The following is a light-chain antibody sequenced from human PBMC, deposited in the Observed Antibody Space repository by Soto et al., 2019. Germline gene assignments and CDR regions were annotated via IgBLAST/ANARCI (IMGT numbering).Light chain of an antibody. CDR1: SSDVWGYNY. CDR2: EVT. Sequence: QSALTQPPSASGSPGQSVTISCTGTSSDVWGYNYVSWYQQYPGRAPKPRIYEVTKRPSGVPDRFSGSKSGNPASLTVSGLQAEDEADYYCSSYAASNNFYFVFGGGTKLTVL. V-gene: IGLV2-8*01. J-gene: IGLJ3*02. CDR3: SSYAASNNFYFV.